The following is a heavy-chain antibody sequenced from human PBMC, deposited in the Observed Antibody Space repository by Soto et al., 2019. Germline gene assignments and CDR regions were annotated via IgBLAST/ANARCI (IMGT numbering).Heavy chain of an antibody. CDR1: GFTFSSYA. CDR2: ISGSGGST. Sequence: PGGSLRLSCAASGFTFSSYAMSWVRQAPGKGLEWVSAISGSGGSTYYADSVKGRFTISRDNSKNTLYLQMNSLRAEDTAVYYCAVISIAAAGNNWFDPWGQGTLGTVSS. J-gene: IGHJ5*02. CDR3: AVISIAAAGNNWFDP. V-gene: IGHV3-23*01. D-gene: IGHD6-13*01.